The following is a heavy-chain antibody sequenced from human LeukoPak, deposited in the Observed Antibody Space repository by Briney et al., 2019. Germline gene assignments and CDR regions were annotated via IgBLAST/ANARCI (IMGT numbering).Heavy chain of an antibody. CDR3: ARDRLIIGGGGGATTYYYYYGMDV. CDR2: IWYDGSNK. J-gene: IGHJ6*02. CDR1: GFTFSSYA. V-gene: IGHV3-33*01. Sequence: PGGSLRLSCAASGFTFSSYAMSWVREAPARGLEWVAVIWYDGSNKYYADSVKGRFTISRDNSKNTLYLQMNSLRAEDTAVYYCARDRLIIGGGGGATTYYYYYGMDVWGQGTTVTVSS. D-gene: IGHD1-26*01.